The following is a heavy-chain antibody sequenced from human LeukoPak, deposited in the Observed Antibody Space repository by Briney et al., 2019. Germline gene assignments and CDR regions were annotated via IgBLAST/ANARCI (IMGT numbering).Heavy chain of an antibody. CDR1: GGSISSYY. CDR3: ARERDYYDSSGYALGWFDP. J-gene: IGHJ5*02. D-gene: IGHD3-22*01. V-gene: IGHV4-59*01. Sequence: SETLSLTCTXSGGSISSYYWSWIRQPPGKGLEWIGYIYYSGSTNYNPSLKSRVTISVDTSKNQFSLKLSSVTAADTAVYYCARERDYYDSSGYALGWFDPWGQGTLVTVSS. CDR2: IYYSGST.